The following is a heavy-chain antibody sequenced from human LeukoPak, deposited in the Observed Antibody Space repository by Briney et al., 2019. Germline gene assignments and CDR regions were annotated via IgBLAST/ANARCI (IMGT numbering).Heavy chain of an antibody. CDR2: IKQDGSEK. V-gene: IGHV3-7*01. CDR3: ARDGTAYYDFWSGIRGDYYFDY. Sequence: PGGSLRLSCAASGFTFSSYWMSWVRQAPGKGLEWVANIKQDGSEKYYVDSEKGRFTISRDNAKNSLYLQMNSLRAEDTAVYYCARDGTAYYDFWSGIRGDYYFDYWGQGTLVTVSS. D-gene: IGHD3-3*01. CDR1: GFTFSSYW. J-gene: IGHJ4*02.